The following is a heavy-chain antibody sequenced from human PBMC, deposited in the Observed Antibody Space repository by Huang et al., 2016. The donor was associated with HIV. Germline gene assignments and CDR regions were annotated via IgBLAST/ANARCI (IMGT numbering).Heavy chain of an antibody. CDR1: GYTFISYG. V-gene: IGHV1-18*04. D-gene: IGHD4-17*01. CDR2: ISPSYGYT. J-gene: IGHJ6*02. CDR3: ARDLGTTVVPDGMDV. Sequence: QVQLVQSGAEVKKPGASVKVSCRASGYTFISYGSTWGRQAPGQGLEWMGWISPSYGYTNYAQQFQGRVTMTTDTSTNTVYMEVRSLRSDDTAVYYCARDLGTTVVPDGMDVWGQGTTVTVSS.